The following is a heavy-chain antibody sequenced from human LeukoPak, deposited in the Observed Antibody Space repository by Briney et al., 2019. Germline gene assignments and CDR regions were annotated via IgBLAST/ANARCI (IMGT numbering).Heavy chain of an antibody. CDR2: IYYSGST. CDR3: ARAYRGDILGAGYYYYYGMDV. Sequence: SETLSLTCTVSGGSISSYYWSWIRQPPGKGLEWIGYIYYSGSTNYNPSLKSRVTISVDTSKNQFSLKLSSVTAADTAVYYCARAYRGDILGAGYYYYYGMDVWGQGTTVTVSS. J-gene: IGHJ6*02. CDR1: GGSISSYY. V-gene: IGHV4-59*08. D-gene: IGHD3-9*01.